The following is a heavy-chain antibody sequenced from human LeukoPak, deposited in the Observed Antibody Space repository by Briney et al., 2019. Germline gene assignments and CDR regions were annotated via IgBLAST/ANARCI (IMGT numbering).Heavy chain of an antibody. D-gene: IGHD1-26*01. Sequence: SETLSLTCTVSGGSISSYYWSWIRQPPGKGLEWIGNIYDRGSTKYNPSLKSRVTISVDTSKNQFSLKLSSVTAADTAVYYCARDSGSYSFLDYWGQGTLVTVSS. CDR2: IYDRGST. J-gene: IGHJ4*02. CDR3: ARDSGSYSFLDY. V-gene: IGHV4-59*01. CDR1: GGSISSYY.